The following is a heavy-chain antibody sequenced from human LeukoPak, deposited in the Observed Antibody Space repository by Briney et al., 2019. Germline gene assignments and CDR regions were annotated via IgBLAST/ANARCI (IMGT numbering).Heavy chain of an antibody. D-gene: IGHD1-7*01. J-gene: IGHJ5*02. Sequence: GSSVKVSCKASGGTFSSYAISWVRQAPGQGLEWMGGIIPIFGTANYAQKFQGRVTITTDESTSTAYMELSSLRSEDTAVYYCARDNYAGANWFDPWGQGNLVTVSS. CDR2: IIPIFGTA. CDR3: ARDNYAGANWFDP. CDR1: GGTFSSYA. V-gene: IGHV1-69*05.